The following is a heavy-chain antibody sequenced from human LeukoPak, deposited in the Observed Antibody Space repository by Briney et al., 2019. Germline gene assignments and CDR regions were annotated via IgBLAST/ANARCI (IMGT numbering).Heavy chain of an antibody. Sequence: SETLSLTCTVSGGSISSGGHYWSWIRQYPGKGLEWIGYIYYSGSTYYNPSLKSRVTISVDTSKNQLSLKLSSVTAADTAVYYCARDSAPPGIAAAGLDHWGQGTLVTVSS. CDR1: GGSISSGGHY. J-gene: IGHJ4*02. CDR3: ARDSAPPGIAAAGLDH. V-gene: IGHV4-31*03. CDR2: IYYSGST. D-gene: IGHD6-13*01.